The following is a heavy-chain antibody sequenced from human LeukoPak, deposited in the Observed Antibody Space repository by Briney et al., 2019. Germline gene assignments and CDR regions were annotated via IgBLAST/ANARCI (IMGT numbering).Heavy chain of an antibody. Sequence: SETLSLTCTVSGGSISSYYWIWLRQPAGRGRECIGRIYRSGSTYYKPCLERLVTISGETSKNKISLKLSPVTAADTAMFFCGRLVVSSWYHEVLLGRDYWGQGTLVTVSS. J-gene: IGHJ4*02. CDR2: IYRSGST. V-gene: IGHV4-4*07. CDR3: GRLVVSSWYHEVLLGRDY. CDR1: GGSISSYY. D-gene: IGHD6-13*01.